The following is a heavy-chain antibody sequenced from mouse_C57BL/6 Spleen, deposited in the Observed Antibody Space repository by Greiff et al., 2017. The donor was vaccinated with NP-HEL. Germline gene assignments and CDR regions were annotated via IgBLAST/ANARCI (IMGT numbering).Heavy chain of an antibody. V-gene: IGHV1-80*01. Sequence: VQLQQSGAELVKPGASVKISCKASGYAFSSYWMNWVKQRPGKGLEWIGQIYPGDGDTNYNGKFKGKATLTADKSSSTAYMQLSSLTSEDSAVYFCARPQATYYARDYGGQGTSVTVSS. CDR2: IYPGDGDT. J-gene: IGHJ4*01. CDR1: GYAFSSYW. D-gene: IGHD3-2*02. CDR3: ARPQATYYARDY.